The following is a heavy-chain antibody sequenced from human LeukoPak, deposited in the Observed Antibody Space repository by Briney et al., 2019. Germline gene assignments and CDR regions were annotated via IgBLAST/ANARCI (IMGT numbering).Heavy chain of an antibody. CDR2: IYYSGST. CDR1: GGSISSYY. Sequence: PSETLSLTCTVSGGSISSYYWSWIRQPPGKGLEWIGYIYYSGSTNYNPALKSRVTISVDTSNIQFSLKLSSVTAADTAVYSCARLYCSSTSCYIGGDGDYWGQGTLVTVSS. J-gene: IGHJ4*02. V-gene: IGHV4-59*01. CDR3: ARLYCSSTSCYIGGDGDY. D-gene: IGHD2-2*02.